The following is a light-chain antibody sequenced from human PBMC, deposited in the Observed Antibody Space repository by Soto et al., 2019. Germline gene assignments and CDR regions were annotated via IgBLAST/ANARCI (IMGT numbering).Light chain of an antibody. CDR3: SSYTSENAYV. V-gene: IGLV2-14*01. J-gene: IGLJ1*01. Sequence: QSALTQPASVSGSPGQSITISCTGTSSDVGGYNYVSWYQQQSGKAPKLMIHEVSNRPSGVSNRFSGSKSGNTASLTISGLQAEDEADYYCSSYTSENAYVFGTGTKVTVL. CDR1: SSDVGGYNY. CDR2: EVS.